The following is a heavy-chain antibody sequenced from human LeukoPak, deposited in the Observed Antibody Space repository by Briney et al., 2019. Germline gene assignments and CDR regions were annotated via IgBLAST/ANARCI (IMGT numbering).Heavy chain of an antibody. D-gene: IGHD6-13*01. CDR3: ARDTPEYGVYSSSWYGIDAFDI. Sequence: GGSLRLSCAASGFTFSSYAMHWVRQAPGKGLEWVAVISYDGSNKYYADSVKGRFTISRDNSKNTLYLQMNSLRAEDTAVYYCARDTPEYGVYSSSWYGIDAFDIWGQGTMVTVSS. CDR2: ISYDGSNK. J-gene: IGHJ3*02. V-gene: IGHV3-30-3*01. CDR1: GFTFSSYA.